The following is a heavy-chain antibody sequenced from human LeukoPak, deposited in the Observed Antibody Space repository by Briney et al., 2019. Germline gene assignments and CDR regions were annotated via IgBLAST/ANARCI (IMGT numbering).Heavy chain of an antibody. D-gene: IGHD3-22*01. CDR3: ARDYYDSSGAGSL. J-gene: IGHJ4*02. CDR2: IYSGGST. V-gene: IGHV3-66*02. Sequence: GGSLRLSCAASGFTFSSYWMSWVRQAPGKGLEWVSVIYSGGSTYYADSVKGRFTISRDNSKNTLYLQMNSLRAEDTAVYYCARDYYDSSGAGSLWGQGTLVTVSS. CDR1: GFTFSSYW.